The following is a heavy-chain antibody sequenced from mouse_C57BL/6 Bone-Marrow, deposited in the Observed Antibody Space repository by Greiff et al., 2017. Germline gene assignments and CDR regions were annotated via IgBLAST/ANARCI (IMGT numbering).Heavy chain of an antibody. V-gene: IGHV14-4*01. J-gene: IGHJ3*01. CDR1: GFNIKDDY. CDR2: IDPENGDT. CDR3: TSYYDGPFAY. Sequence: VQLQQSGAELVRPGASVKLSCTASGFNIKDDYMHWVKQRPEQGLEWIGWIDPENGDTEYASKFQGKATITADTSSNTAYLQLSSRTSEDTAVYCCTSYYDGPFAYWGQGTLVTVSA. D-gene: IGHD2-4*01.